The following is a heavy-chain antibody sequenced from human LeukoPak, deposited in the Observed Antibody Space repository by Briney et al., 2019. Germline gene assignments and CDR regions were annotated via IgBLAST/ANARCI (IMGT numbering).Heavy chain of an antibody. CDR3: ASQTYCSSTSCSDYYYYYGMDV. CDR1: GYTFTSYA. Sequence: GASVEVSCKASGYTFTSYAMNWVRQAPGQGLEWMGWINTNTGNPTYAQGFTGRFVFSLDTSVSTAYLQISSLKAEDTAVYYCASQTYCSSTSCSDYYYYYGMDVWGQGTTVTVSS. CDR2: INTNTGNP. D-gene: IGHD2-2*01. J-gene: IGHJ6*02. V-gene: IGHV7-4-1*02.